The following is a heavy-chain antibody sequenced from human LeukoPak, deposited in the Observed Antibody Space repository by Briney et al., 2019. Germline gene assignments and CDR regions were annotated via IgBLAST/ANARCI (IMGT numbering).Heavy chain of an antibody. CDR2: IYYSGST. CDR1: GGSISSSSYY. J-gene: IGHJ4*02. D-gene: IGHD3-22*01. CDR3: ARPQIGHYYDSSGYYFDY. Sequence: SETLSLTCTVSGGSISSSSYYWGWIRQPPGKGLEWIGSIYYSGSTYYNPSLKSRVTISVDTSKNQFSLKLSSVTAADTAVYYCARPQIGHYYDSSGYYFDYWGQGTLVTVSS. V-gene: IGHV4-39*01.